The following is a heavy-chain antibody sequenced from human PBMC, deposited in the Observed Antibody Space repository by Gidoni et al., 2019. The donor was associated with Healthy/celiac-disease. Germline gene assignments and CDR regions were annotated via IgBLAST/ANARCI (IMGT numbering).Heavy chain of an antibody. CDR2: INPNSGGT. CDR3: ARGDIVVVPAAAIYYYYYGMDV. Sequence: QVQLVQSGAEVTKPGASVKVSCKASGYTFTGYYMHWVRPAPGQGLEWMGWINPNSGGTNYAQKFQGRVTMTRDTSISTAYMELSRLRSDDTAVYYCARGDIVVVPAAAIYYYYYGMDVWGQGTTVTVSS. D-gene: IGHD2-2*01. CDR1: GYTFTGYY. V-gene: IGHV1-2*02. J-gene: IGHJ6*02.